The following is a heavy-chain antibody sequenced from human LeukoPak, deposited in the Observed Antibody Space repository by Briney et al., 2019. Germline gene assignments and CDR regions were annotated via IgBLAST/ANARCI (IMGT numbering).Heavy chain of an antibody. D-gene: IGHD3-3*01. V-gene: IGHV1-46*01. J-gene: IGHJ4*02. CDR3: ARESAGTYYDFWSGYYPPDY. CDR1: GYTFTSYY. CDR2: INPSGGST. Sequence: ASVKVSCKASGYTFTSYYMHWVRQAPGQGLEWMGIINPSGGSTSYAQKFQGRVTMTRDMSTSTVYMELSSLRSEDTAVYYCARESAGTYYDFWSGYYPPDYWGQGTLVTVSS.